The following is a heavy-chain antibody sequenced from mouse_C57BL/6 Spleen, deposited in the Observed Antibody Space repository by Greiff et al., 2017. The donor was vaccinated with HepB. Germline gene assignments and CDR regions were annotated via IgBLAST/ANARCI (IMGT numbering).Heavy chain of an antibody. CDR2: ISDGGSYT. J-gene: IGHJ1*03. CDR1: GFTFSSYA. CDR3: ARDRGPYSNYGYVDV. D-gene: IGHD2-5*01. Sequence: DVKLVESGGGLVKPGGSLKLSCAASGFTFSSYAMSWVRQTPEKRLEWVATISDGGSYTYYPDNVKGRFTISRDNAKNNLYLQMSHLKSEDTAMYYCARDRGPYSNYGYVDVWGTGTTVTVSS. V-gene: IGHV5-4*01.